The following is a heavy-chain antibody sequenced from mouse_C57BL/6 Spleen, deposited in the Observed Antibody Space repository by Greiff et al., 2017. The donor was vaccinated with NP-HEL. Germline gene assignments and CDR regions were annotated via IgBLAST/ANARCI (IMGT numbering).Heavy chain of an antibody. J-gene: IGHJ3*01. V-gene: IGHV1-82*01. Sequence: VQLQQSGPELVKPGASVKISCKASGYAFSSSWMNWVKQRPGKGLEWIGRIYPGDGATNYNGKFKGKATLTADKSSSTAYMQLSSLTSEDSAVYFCAREFAYWGQGTLVTVSA. CDR3: AREFAY. CDR2: IYPGDGAT. CDR1: GYAFSSSW.